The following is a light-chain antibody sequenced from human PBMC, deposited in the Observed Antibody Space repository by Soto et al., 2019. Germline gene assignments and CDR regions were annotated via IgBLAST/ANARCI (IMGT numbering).Light chain of an antibody. J-gene: IGKJ1*01. CDR1: LSIRSW. Sequence: DIQMTQSPSTLPASVGDRFTVTCRASLSIRSWLAWYQEKPGKAPKLLIYKASLLETGVPSRFSGSASGTEFTLTISSLQTDDFGTYYCQQYNSHPWTFGQGTKVDI. CDR3: QQYNSHPWT. CDR2: KAS. V-gene: IGKV1-5*03.